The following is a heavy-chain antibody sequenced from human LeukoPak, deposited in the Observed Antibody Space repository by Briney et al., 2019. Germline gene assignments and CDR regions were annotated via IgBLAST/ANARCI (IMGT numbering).Heavy chain of an antibody. V-gene: IGHV3-23*01. CDR1: GFTFNNYA. CDR3: AKDRRGVTMIVALDY. D-gene: IGHD3-22*01. CDR2: ISGSGGST. J-gene: IGHJ4*02. Sequence: PGGSLRLSCAASGFTFNNYAMSWVRQAPGKGLEWVSSISGSGGSTYYADSVKGRFTISRDDSKNTLYLQLNSLRADDTAVYYCAKDRRGVTMIVALDYWGQGTLVTVSS.